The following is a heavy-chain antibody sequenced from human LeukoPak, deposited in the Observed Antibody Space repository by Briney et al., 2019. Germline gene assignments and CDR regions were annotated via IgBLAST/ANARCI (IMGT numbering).Heavy chain of an antibody. V-gene: IGHV1-69*13. Sequence: SVKVSCKASGGTFSSYTISWVRQAPGQGLEWMGGIIPIFGTANYAQKFQGRVTITADESTSTAYMELSSLRSEDTAVYYCARDYPRSFSSDYWGQGTLVTVSS. CDR3: ARDYPRSFSSDY. CDR2: IIPIFGTA. J-gene: IGHJ4*02. CDR1: GGTFSSYT. D-gene: IGHD3-3*02.